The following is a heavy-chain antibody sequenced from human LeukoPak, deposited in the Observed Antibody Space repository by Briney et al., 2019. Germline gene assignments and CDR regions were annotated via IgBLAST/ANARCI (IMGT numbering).Heavy chain of an antibody. J-gene: IGHJ3*02. V-gene: IGHV4-4*07. CDR1: GGSISSYY. Sequence: SETLSLTCTVSGGSISSYYWSWIRQPAGKGLEWIGRIYTSGSTNYNPSLKSRVTMSVDTSKNQFSLKLSSVTAADTAVYYCARVRISTLVDDAFDIWGQGTMVTVSS. D-gene: IGHD2-8*02. CDR3: ARVRISTLVDDAFDI. CDR2: IYTSGST.